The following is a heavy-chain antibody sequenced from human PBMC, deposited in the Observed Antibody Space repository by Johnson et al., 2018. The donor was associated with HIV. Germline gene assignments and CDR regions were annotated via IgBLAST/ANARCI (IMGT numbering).Heavy chain of an antibody. CDR3: ARDRRYYGSGSYGGAFDI. CDR1: GFTFDDYG. J-gene: IGHJ3*02. V-gene: IGHV3-20*04. D-gene: IGHD3-10*01. Sequence: VQLVDSGGGVVRPGGSLRLSCAASGFTFDDYGMSWVRQVPGKGLEWVSGINWNGGNTGYVDSVKGRFTISRDNAKNSQYLQMNSLRAEDTALYYCARDRRYYGSGSYGGAFDIWGQGTVVTVSS. CDR2: INWNGGNT.